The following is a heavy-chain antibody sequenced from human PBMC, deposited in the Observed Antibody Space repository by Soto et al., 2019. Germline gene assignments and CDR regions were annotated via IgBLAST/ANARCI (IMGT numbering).Heavy chain of an antibody. J-gene: IGHJ6*02. CDR3: ASGRSAASNYYGMAL. V-gene: IGHV3-48*03. D-gene: IGHD6-13*01. CDR1: GFTCSSFE. Sequence: GGSLRLSCAGSGFTCSSFEMIKVRPAPGKGLERVSYITSTDATIYYADSVQGRSTICRDNAKNSLYLQMNSLRTEDTAVYYWASGRSAASNYYGMALWGQGTTVTVSS. CDR2: ITSTDATI.